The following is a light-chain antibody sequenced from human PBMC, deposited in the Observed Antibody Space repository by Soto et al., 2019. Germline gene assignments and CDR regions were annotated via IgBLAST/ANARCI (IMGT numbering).Light chain of an antibody. V-gene: IGKV3-15*01. CDR1: QSVSSN. CDR2: GAS. J-gene: IGKJ4*01. Sequence: ETVMTQSPATLSVSPGEGATLSCRASQSVSSNLVWYQHRPGQAPRLLIYGASTRATDIPARFSGSGSGTDFTLTISSLEPEDFAVYYCQQRSNFFGGGTKVDIK. CDR3: QQRSNF.